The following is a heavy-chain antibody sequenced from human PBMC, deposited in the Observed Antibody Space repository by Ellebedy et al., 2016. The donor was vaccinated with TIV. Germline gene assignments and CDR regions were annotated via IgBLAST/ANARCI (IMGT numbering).Heavy chain of an antibody. CDR3: ARDAAHSAPFDS. CDR1: GYTFTSYG. D-gene: IGHD3-10*01. CDR2: ISAYNGDT. V-gene: IGHV1-18*04. Sequence: ASVKVSCXASGYTFTSYGITWVRQAPGQGLEWMGWISAYNGDTNYARKLQGRVTMTTDTSTSTAYMELRSLRSDDTAVYYCARDAAHSAPFDSWGQGTLVTVSS. J-gene: IGHJ4*02.